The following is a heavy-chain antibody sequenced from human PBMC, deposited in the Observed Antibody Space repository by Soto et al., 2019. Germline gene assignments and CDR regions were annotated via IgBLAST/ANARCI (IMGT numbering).Heavy chain of an antibody. J-gene: IGHJ6*02. V-gene: IGHV3-7*05. CDR2: IKQDGSEK. D-gene: IGHD5-18*01. CDR1: GFTFSSYW. Sequence: GGSLRLSCAASGFTFSSYWMSWVRQAPGKGLEWVANIKQDGSEKYYVDSVKGRFTISRDNAKNSLYLQMNSLRAEDTAVYYCARRHGYSYGNYYYYGMDVWGQGTTVTVSS. CDR3: ARRHGYSYGNYYYYGMDV.